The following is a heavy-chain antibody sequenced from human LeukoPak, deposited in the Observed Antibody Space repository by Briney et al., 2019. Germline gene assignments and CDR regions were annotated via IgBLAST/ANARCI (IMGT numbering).Heavy chain of an antibody. D-gene: IGHD3-3*01. Sequence: ASVKVPCKASGYTFTSYDINWVRQATGQGLEWMGWMNPNSGNTGYAQKFQGRVTITRNTSISTAYMELSSLRSEDTAVYYCARGLVWSGLLLVLWGQGTLVTVSS. J-gene: IGHJ4*02. CDR1: GYTFTSYD. V-gene: IGHV1-8*03. CDR2: MNPNSGNT. CDR3: ARGLVWSGLLLVL.